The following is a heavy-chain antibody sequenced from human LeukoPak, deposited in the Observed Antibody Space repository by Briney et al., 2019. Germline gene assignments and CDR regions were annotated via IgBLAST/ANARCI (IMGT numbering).Heavy chain of an antibody. D-gene: IGHD1-26*01. CDR2: ISGSGGST. CDR1: GFTFSSYA. J-gene: IGHJ4*02. CDR3: AKDLSGSLVGATIDY. V-gene: IGHV3-23*01. Sequence: GSLRLSCAASGFTFSSYATSWVRQAPGKGLEWVSAISGSGGSTYYADSVKGRFTISRDNSKNTLYLQMNSLRAEDTAVYYCAKDLSGSLVGATIDYWGQGTLVTVSS.